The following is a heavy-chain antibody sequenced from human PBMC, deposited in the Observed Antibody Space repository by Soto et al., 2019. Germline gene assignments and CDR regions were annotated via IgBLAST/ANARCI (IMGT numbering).Heavy chain of an antibody. Sequence: ASVKVSCKASGYTFTSYGISWVRQAPGQGLEWMGWISAYNGNTNYAQKLQGRVTMTTDTSMSTAYMELRSLRSDDTAVYYCARDRPLHQVVVVAATHSDYWGQGTLVTVSS. J-gene: IGHJ4*02. D-gene: IGHD2-15*01. CDR2: ISAYNGNT. CDR1: GYTFTSYG. CDR3: ARDRPLHQVVVVAATHSDY. V-gene: IGHV1-18*01.